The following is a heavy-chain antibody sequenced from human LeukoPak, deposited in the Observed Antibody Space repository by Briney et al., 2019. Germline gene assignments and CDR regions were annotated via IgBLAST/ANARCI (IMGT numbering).Heavy chain of an antibody. V-gene: IGHV1-18*01. Sequence: ASMKVSCRTSGYTFTSHGITWVRQAPGQGLEWMGWISGYNGDTIYAQKFQGRTTMTTETSTSTAYMEVWSLRSDDTAVYYCARDPSNTSGRFWYLDVWGRGTLVTVSA. CDR3: ARDPSNTSGRFWYLDV. J-gene: IGHJ2*01. CDR2: ISGYNGDT. D-gene: IGHD6-19*01. CDR1: GYTFTSHG.